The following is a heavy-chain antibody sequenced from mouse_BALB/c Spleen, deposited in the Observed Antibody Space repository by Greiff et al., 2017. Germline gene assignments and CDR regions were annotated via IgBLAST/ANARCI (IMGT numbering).Heavy chain of an antibody. CDR3: AGFITTVEFAY. CDR1: GYTFTSYW. Sequence: QVQLQQSGAELAKPGASVKMSCKASGYTFTSYWMHWVKQRPGQGLEWIGYINPSTGYTEYNQKFKDKATLTADKSSSTAYMQLSSLTSEDSAVYYCAGFITTVEFAYWGQGTLVTVSA. J-gene: IGHJ3*01. CDR2: INPSTGYT. D-gene: IGHD1-1*01. V-gene: IGHV1-7*01.